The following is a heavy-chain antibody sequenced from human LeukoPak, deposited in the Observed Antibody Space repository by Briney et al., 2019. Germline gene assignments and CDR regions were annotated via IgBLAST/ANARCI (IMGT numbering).Heavy chain of an antibody. CDR3: ARGYYDSSGYYQKLFDY. Sequence: GASVKVSCKASGGTFSSYAISWVRQAPGQGLEWMGRIIPIFGTANYAQKVQGRVTITTDESTSTAYMEVSSLRSEETAVYYCARGYYDSSGYYQKLFDYWGQGTLVTVSS. D-gene: IGHD3-22*01. CDR2: IIPIFGTA. V-gene: IGHV1-69*05. J-gene: IGHJ4*02. CDR1: GGTFSSYA.